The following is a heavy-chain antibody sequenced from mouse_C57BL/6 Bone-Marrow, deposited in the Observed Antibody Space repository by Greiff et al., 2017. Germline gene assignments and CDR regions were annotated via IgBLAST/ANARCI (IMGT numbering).Heavy chain of an antibody. Sequence: VQLQQSGAELVRPGASVKLSCTASGFNIKDDYMHWVKQRPEQGLEWIGWIDPENGDTEYASKFQGKATITADTSSNTAYLQLSSLTSEDTAVYYCTLNWDVDYWGQGTTLTVSS. CDR1: GFNIKDDY. CDR2: IDPENGDT. D-gene: IGHD4-1*01. J-gene: IGHJ2*01. CDR3: TLNWDVDY. V-gene: IGHV14-4*01.